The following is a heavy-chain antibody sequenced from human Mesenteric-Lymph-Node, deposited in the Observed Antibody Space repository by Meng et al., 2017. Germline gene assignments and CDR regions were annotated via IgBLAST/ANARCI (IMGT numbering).Heavy chain of an antibody. Sequence: QGQLRQWGAGLLKPSETLSPTCAVYGGSFSGYYWSWIRQPPGKGLEWIGEINHSGSTNYNPSLKSRVTISVDTSKNQFSLKLSSVTAADTAVYYCARPGYSSSWYNYYIDYWGQGTLVTVSS. CDR2: INHSGST. J-gene: IGHJ4*02. V-gene: IGHV4-34*01. D-gene: IGHD6-13*01. CDR3: ARPGYSSSWYNYYIDY. CDR1: GGSFSGYY.